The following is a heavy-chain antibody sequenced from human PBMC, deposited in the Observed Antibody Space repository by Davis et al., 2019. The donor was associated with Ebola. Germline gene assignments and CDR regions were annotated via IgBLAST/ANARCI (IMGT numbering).Heavy chain of an antibody. V-gene: IGHV3-11*04. J-gene: IGHJ4*02. CDR1: GFTFSDYY. CDR2: ISSSGSTI. D-gene: IGHD1-7*01. CDR3: ARGRAGTGTELFDY. Sequence: GESLKISCAASGFTFSDYYMSWIRQAPGKGLEWVSYISSSGSTIYYADSVKGRFTISRDNSKNTLYLQMNSLRAEDTAVYYCARGRAGTGTELFDYWGQGTLVTVSS.